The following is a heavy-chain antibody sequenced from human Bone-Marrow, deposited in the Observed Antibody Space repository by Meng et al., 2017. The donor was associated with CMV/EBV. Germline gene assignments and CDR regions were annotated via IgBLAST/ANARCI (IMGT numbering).Heavy chain of an antibody. D-gene: IGHD6-6*01. CDR3: ARVGIAARVSDY. V-gene: IGHV1-69*05. CDR1: GGTFSSYA. J-gene: IGHJ4*02. Sequence: SVKVSCKASGGTFSSYAISWVRQAPGQGLEWMGGIIPIFGTANYAQKFQGRVTITTDESTSTAYMELSSLRSEDTAVYYCARVGIAARVSDYWGQGTLVTVSS. CDR2: IIPIFGTA.